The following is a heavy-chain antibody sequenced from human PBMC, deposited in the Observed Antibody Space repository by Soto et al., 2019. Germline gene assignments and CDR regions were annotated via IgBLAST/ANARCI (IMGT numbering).Heavy chain of an antibody. D-gene: IGHD3-16*02. Sequence: GGSLRLSCTASGFTFGDYAMSWFRQAPGKGLEWVGFIRSKAYGGTTEYAASVKGRFTISRDDSKSIAYLQMNSLKTEDTAVYYCTRASYDYIWGSYRPTDYFDYWGQGTLVTVSS. CDR3: TRASYDYIWGSYRPTDYFDY. J-gene: IGHJ4*02. V-gene: IGHV3-49*03. CDR1: GFTFGDYA. CDR2: IRSKAYGGTT.